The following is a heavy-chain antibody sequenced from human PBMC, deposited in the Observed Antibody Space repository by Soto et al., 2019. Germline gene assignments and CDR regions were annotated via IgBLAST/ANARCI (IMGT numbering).Heavy chain of an antibody. J-gene: IGHJ6*02. D-gene: IGHD3-22*01. V-gene: IGHV3-48*02. Sequence: PGGSLRLSCVASGFTFSSYAMSWVRQAPGKGLEWVSYIGTSNSDIYYADSVKGRFTISRDNAKNSLFLQMNSLRDEDTAVYYCARVPYFYDSSYGMDVWGQGTTVTVSS. CDR1: GFTFSSYA. CDR2: IGTSNSDI. CDR3: ARVPYFYDSSYGMDV.